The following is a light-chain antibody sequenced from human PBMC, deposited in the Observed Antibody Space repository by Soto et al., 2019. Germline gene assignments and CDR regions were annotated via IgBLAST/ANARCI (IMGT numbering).Light chain of an antibody. Sequence: QSALTQPASVSGSPGQSITISCTGTSSDVGGYNYVSWYQQHPCKAPKLMIYDVSNRPSGVSNRFSGSKSGNTASLTISGLQAEDEAYYYCSSYTSSSTLLYVFGTGTKLTVL. V-gene: IGLV2-14*01. J-gene: IGLJ1*01. CDR1: SSDVGGYNY. CDR3: SSYTSSSTLLYV. CDR2: DVS.